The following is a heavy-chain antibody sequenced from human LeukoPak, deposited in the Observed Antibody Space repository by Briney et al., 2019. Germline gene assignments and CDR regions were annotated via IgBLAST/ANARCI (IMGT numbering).Heavy chain of an antibody. J-gene: IGHJ5*02. CDR1: GVAFSSYA. CDR3: PRRNAAYGPFDP. CDR2: IGGSDGTT. D-gene: IGHD3-10*01. Sequence: PGGSLRLSCAAPGVAFSSYAMNWVRQAPGKGLEWVSVIGGSDGTTYYADSVKGRFTISRDNSKNTLYLQMNSLRAEDTAVYYCPRRNAAYGPFDPWGQGTLVTVSS. V-gene: IGHV3-23*01.